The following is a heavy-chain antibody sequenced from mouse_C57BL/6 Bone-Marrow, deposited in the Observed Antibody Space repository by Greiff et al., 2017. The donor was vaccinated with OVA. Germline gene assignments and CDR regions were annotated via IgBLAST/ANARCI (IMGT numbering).Heavy chain of an antibody. J-gene: IGHJ1*03. CDR2: IRSKSNNYAT. V-gene: IGHV10-1*01. CDR3: VRGGSYDWYFDV. D-gene: IGHD1-1*02. CDR1: GFSFNTYA. Sequence: EVKLQESGGGLVQPKGSLKLSCAASGFSFNTYAMNWVRQAPGKGLEWVARIRSKSNNYATYYADSVKDRFTISRDDSESMLYLQMNNLKTEDTAMYYCVRGGSYDWYFDVWGTGTTVTVSS.